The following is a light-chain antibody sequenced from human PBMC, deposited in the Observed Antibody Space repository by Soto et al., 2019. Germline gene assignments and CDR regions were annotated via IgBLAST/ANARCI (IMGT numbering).Light chain of an antibody. CDR3: QHYNSYSEA. CDR2: KAS. J-gene: IGKJ1*01. CDR1: QGISSY. V-gene: IGKV1-8*01. Sequence: ILMPQSPSSLSASTGDRVTITCRASQGISSYLAWYQQKPGKAPKLLIYKASTLKSGVPSRFSGSGSGTEFTLTISSLQPDDFATYYCQHYNSYSEAFGQGTRWIS.